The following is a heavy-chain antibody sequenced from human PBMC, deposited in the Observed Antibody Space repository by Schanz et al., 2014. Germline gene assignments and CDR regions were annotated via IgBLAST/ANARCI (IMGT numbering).Heavy chain of an antibody. CDR3: ALREKPYGPFAS. V-gene: IGHV4-31*03. Sequence: QVQLQESGPGLVKPSQTLSLTCTVSGGSVSSGGDYWSWIRQHPGKGLEWIGFISYSGSTYYNPSLKSRVTISVATSKNQFSLRLDSVTAADTAVYYCALREKPYGPFASWGQGALVTVSS. D-gene: IGHD3-10*01. CDR1: GGSVSSGGDY. CDR2: ISYSGST. J-gene: IGHJ4*02.